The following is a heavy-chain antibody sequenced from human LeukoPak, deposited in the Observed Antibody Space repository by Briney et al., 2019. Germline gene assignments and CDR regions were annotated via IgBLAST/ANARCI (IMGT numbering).Heavy chain of an antibody. Sequence: GGSLRLSCAASGFTFSNYWMHWVRQAPGKGLVWVSRINGDGSSKSYADSVKGRFSISRDNTRNTVYMQMNSLRAEDTAVYYCAKDRRSTVYSSSWYRGYYFDYWGQGTLVTVSS. J-gene: IGHJ4*02. D-gene: IGHD6-13*01. V-gene: IGHV3-74*01. CDR2: INGDGSSK. CDR1: GFTFSNYW. CDR3: AKDRRSTVYSSSWYRGYYFDY.